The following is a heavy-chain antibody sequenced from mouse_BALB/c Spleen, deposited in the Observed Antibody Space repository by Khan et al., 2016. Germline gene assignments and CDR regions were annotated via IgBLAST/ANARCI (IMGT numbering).Heavy chain of an antibody. Sequence: EVQLQESGPGLVKPSQSLSLTCTVTGYSITSDYAWNWIRQFPGNKLEWMGYISYSGSTSSNPSLKSRISITRDTSKNQFFLQLNSVTTEDTATYYGARNGNRYERTWFAYWGQGTLVTVFA. CDR3: ARNGNRYERTWFAY. V-gene: IGHV3-2*02. J-gene: IGHJ3*01. CDR1: GYSITSDYA. D-gene: IGHD2-14*01. CDR2: ISYSGST.